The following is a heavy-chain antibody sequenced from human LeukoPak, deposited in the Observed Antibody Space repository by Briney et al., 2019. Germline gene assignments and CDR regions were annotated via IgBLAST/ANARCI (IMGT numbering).Heavy chain of an antibody. CDR1: GFTFSSYG. D-gene: IGHD5-24*01. V-gene: IGHV3-73*01. CDR3: TRRLDGYTIRRPPDFDY. J-gene: IGHJ4*02. CDR2: IRSKANSYAT. Sequence: QPGRSLRLSCAASGFTFSSYGMHWVRQAPGKGLEWVGRIRSKANSYATAYAASVKGRFTISRDDSKNTAYLQMNSLKTEDTAVYYCTRRLDGYTIRRPPDFDYWGQGTLVTVSS.